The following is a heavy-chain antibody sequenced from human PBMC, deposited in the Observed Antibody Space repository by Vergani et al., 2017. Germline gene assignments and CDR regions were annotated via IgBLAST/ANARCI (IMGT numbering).Heavy chain of an antibody. D-gene: IGHD3-16*01. CDR1: GDSIISRSYY. Sequence: QMQLQESGPGLVKASETLSLTCTVSGDSIISRSYYWGWIRQPPGKGLEWIGSIYNSGNGVSSSSLKSRGTISADTSKNQFSLRLTSVTAADTAVYYCASGKYYSDSTSHFRGRYFDVWGRGTLVTVPS. V-gene: IGHV4-39*01. CDR3: ASGKYYSDSTSHFRGRYFDV. CDR2: IYNSGNG. J-gene: IGHJ2*01.